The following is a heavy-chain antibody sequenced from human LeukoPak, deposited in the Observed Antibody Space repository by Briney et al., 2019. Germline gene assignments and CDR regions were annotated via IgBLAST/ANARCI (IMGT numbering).Heavy chain of an antibody. CDR3: ARHHEVDFDL. CDR2: IHYSGII. V-gene: IGHV4-39*01. Sequence: SETPSLTCTVSGGSIRSYYWGCIRQPPGKGLEWIGSIHYSGIIYYNPSLKSRVTISVDTSKNHFSLKLSSVTAADTAVYYCARHHEVDFDLWGRGTLVTVSS. J-gene: IGHJ2*01. CDR1: GGSIRSYY.